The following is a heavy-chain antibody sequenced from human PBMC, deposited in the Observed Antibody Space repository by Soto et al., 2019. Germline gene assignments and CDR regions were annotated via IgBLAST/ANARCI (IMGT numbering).Heavy chain of an antibody. CDR1: GYTFTTYW. Sequence: GESLKISCTGSGYTFTTYWIGWVRQMPGEGLEWMGIIYPGDSDTRYSPSFQGQVTISADKSISTAYLQWSSLKASDTAMYYCARRGYDYYYGMDVRGQGTTVTVSS. J-gene: IGHJ6*02. D-gene: IGHD3-10*01. V-gene: IGHV5-51*03. CDR2: IYPGDSDT. CDR3: ARRGYDYYYGMDV.